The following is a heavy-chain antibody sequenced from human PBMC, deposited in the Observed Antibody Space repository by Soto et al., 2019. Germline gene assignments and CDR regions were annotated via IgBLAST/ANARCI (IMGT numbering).Heavy chain of an antibody. Sequence: QVQLVESGGGVVQPGRSLRLSCAASGFTFSSYGMHWVRQAPGKGLEWVAVIWYDGSNKYYADSVKGRFTISRDNSKNTLYLQMNSLRAEDTAVYYCARDELRFLEWPLYGMDVWGQGTTVTVSS. J-gene: IGHJ6*02. CDR1: GFTFSSYG. CDR2: IWYDGSNK. V-gene: IGHV3-33*01. CDR3: ARDELRFLEWPLYGMDV. D-gene: IGHD3-3*01.